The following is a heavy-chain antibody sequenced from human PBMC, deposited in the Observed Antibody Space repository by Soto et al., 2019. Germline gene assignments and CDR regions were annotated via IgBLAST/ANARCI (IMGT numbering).Heavy chain of an antibody. CDR3: AREATMVRGVIITGHYYYGMDV. V-gene: IGHV3-11*06. D-gene: IGHD3-10*01. CDR2: ISSSSSYT. J-gene: IGHJ6*02. Sequence: LRLSCAASGFTFSDYYMSWIRQAPGKGLEWVSYISSSSSYTNYADSVKGRFTISRDNAKNSLYLQMNSLRAEDTAVYYCAREATMVRGVIITGHYYYGMDVWGQGTTVTVSS. CDR1: GFTFSDYY.